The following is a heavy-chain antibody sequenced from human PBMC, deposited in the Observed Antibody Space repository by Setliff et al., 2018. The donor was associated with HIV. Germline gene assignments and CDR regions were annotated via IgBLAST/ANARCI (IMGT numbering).Heavy chain of an antibody. Sequence: PGGSLRLSCAASGFTFSTYAMSWVRQAPGKGLEWVEFIRYDGSNKYYADSVKGRFTMSRDNSKNTLYLQMNSLRAEDTAVYYCAKDHKGYYYDSSGYHYEGVDYWGQGTLVTVSS. CDR3: AKDHKGYYYDSSGYHYEGVDY. CDR1: GFTFSTYA. V-gene: IGHV3-30*02. CDR2: IRYDGSNK. D-gene: IGHD3-22*01. J-gene: IGHJ4*02.